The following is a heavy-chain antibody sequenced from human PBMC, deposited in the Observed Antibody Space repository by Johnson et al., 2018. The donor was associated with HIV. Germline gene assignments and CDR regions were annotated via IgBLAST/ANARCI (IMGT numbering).Heavy chain of an antibody. Sequence: VQLVESGGGVVRPGGSLRLSCAASGFTFDDYGMSWVRQAPGKGLEWVSGIHWNGGSTGYADSVKSRFTISRDNAKNSLYLKMNCLRAEDTTLYYCAKETTFSSSHAFDIWGQGTMVTVSS. CDR1: GFTFDDYG. CDR3: AKETTFSSSHAFDI. D-gene: IGHD6-6*01. J-gene: IGHJ3*02. V-gene: IGHV3-20*04. CDR2: IHWNGGST.